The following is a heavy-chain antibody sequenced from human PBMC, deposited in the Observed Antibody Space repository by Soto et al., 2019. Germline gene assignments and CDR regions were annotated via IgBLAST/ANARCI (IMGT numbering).Heavy chain of an antibody. D-gene: IGHD3-16*02. Sequence: SETLSLTCSVSGGSISSADYYWSWIRQPPGKGLEWIGYIYYSGSTYYNPSLKSRVTISVDTSKNQFSLKLSSVTAADTAVYYCAREPSNDYVWGSYRPWGQGTLVTVSS. CDR3: AREPSNDYVWGSYRP. CDR1: GGSISSADYY. V-gene: IGHV4-30-4*01. J-gene: IGHJ4*02. CDR2: IYYSGST.